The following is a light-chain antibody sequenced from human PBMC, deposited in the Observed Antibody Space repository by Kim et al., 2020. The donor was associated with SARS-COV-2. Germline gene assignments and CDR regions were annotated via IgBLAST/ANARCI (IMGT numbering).Light chain of an antibody. J-gene: IGKJ2*01. CDR2: AAS. CDR1: QNIGPN. CDR3: QHYNYWPLYT. V-gene: IGKV3-15*01. Sequence: PGERATLSCRASQNIGPNLAWYQQHPGQAPRLLIYAASTRATGVPARFSGSGSGTEFTLTITSLQSEDFALYFCQHYNYWPLYTFGQGTKLEI.